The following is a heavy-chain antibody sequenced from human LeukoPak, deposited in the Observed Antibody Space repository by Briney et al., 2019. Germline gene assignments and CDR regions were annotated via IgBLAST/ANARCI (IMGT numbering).Heavy chain of an antibody. CDR1: GFTFSSYW. D-gene: IGHD4-23*01. CDR2: IASDGSST. J-gene: IGHJ4*02. V-gene: IGHV3-74*01. Sequence: GGSLRLSCAASGFTFSSYWMNWVRQAPGKGLVWVSRIASDGSSTTYADSVKGRLSIFRDNAKNTLYLQMNSLRVEDTAVYYCARGRPHGNDYWGQGTLVTVSS. CDR3: ARGRPHGNDY.